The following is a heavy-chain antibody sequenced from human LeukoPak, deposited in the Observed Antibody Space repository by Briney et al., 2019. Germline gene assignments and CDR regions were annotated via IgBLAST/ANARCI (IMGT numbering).Heavy chain of an antibody. Sequence: SETLSLTCTVSGGSISSYYWSWIRQPPGKGLEWNGYIYTSGSTNYNPSLKSESPISVDTSKTQFSLKLSSLTATTTAVYYCARQGQYSYGYTGTHNWFAPWGQGTLVTVSS. CDR2: IYTSGST. V-gene: IGHV4-4*09. CDR3: ARQGQYSYGYTGTHNWFAP. J-gene: IGHJ5*02. CDR1: GGSISSYY. D-gene: IGHD5-18*01.